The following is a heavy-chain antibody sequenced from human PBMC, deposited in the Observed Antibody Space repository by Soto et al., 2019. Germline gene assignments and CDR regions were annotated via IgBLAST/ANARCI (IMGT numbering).Heavy chain of an antibody. CDR3: ARHARVAPASTGVAFDP. D-gene: IGHD2-2*01. Sequence: PSETLSLTCTVSGGSIASGGYYWGWIRQSPEKGLEWIGSVYHGGSTYYNPSLQSRLTMSIDTSKSQFSLNLSSVTAADTAVYFCARHARVAPASTGVAFDPWGQGSLVTISS. CDR2: VYHGGST. V-gene: IGHV4-39*01. CDR1: GGSIASGGYY. J-gene: IGHJ5*02.